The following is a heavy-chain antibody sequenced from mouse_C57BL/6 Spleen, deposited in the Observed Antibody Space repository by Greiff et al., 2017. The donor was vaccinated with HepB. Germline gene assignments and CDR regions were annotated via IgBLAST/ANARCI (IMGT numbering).Heavy chain of an antibody. V-gene: IGHV1-4*01. D-gene: IGHD1-1*01. Sequence: VQLQQSGAELARPGASVKMSCKASGYTFTSYTMHWVKQRPGQGLEWIGYINPSSGYTKYNQKFKDKATLTADKSSSTAYMQLSSLTSKDSAVYYCARSGGSSYFDVWGTGTTVTVSS. CDR3: ARSGGSSYFDV. CDR2: INPSSGYT. J-gene: IGHJ1*03. CDR1: GYTFTSYT.